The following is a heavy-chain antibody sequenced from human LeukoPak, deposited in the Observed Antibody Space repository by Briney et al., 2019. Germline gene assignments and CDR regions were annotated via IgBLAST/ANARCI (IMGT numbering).Heavy chain of an antibody. J-gene: IGHJ4*02. Sequence: PGGPLRLSCAASGFTFSSYAMSWVRQAPGKGLEWVSAISGSGGSTYYADSVKGRFTISRDNSKNTLYLQMNSLRAEDTAVYYCAKAKRDYDSSGYPPDYWGQGTLVTVSS. V-gene: IGHV3-23*01. CDR3: AKAKRDYDSSGYPPDY. D-gene: IGHD3-22*01. CDR2: ISGSGGST. CDR1: GFTFSSYA.